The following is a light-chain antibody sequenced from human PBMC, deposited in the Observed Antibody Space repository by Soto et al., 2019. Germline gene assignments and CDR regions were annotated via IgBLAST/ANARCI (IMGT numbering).Light chain of an antibody. J-gene: IGKJ1*01. CDR1: QGISSY. Sequence: IQLTQSPSSLSASVGDRVTITCRASQGISSYLAWYQQKPGKAPKLLLYAASTLQSGVPSRFSGSGSGTDFTLTISSLQPEDFATYYCQQLNSYPTFGQGTKVEIK. V-gene: IGKV1-9*01. CDR3: QQLNSYPT. CDR2: AAS.